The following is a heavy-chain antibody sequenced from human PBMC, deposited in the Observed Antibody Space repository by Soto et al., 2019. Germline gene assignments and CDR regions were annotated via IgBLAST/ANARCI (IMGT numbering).Heavy chain of an antibody. CDR2: INPNSGNI. CDR3: ASLFDFWSGNDDDEMGEGDPFDI. J-gene: IGHJ3*02. D-gene: IGHD3-3*01. CDR1: GDTFTTYD. Sequence: QVQLVQSGAEVRKPGASVKVSCKASGDTFTTYDINWVRQATGHGLEWMGWINPNSGNIGYAQRFQGRVTMTRDTAIRTAYMELSSLRSEDTAMYYCASLFDFWSGNDDDEMGEGDPFDIWGQGTMVIVSS. V-gene: IGHV1-8*01.